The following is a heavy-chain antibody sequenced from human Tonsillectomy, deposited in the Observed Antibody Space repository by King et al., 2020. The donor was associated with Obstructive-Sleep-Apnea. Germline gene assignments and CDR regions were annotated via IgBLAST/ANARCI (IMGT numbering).Heavy chain of an antibody. CDR2: INTDGSTT. J-gene: IGHJ4*02. CDR1: GFTFSNYW. V-gene: IGHV3-74*01. CDR3: AREYYGSGSYYFRGDY. D-gene: IGHD3-10*01. Sequence: EVQLVESGGALVQPGGSLRLSCAASGFTFSNYWMHWVRQAPGKGLVWVSHINTDGSTTNYADSVKGRFTISRDNAKNTLYLQLNSLRAEDTAVYYCAREYYGSGSYYFRGDYWGQGTLVTVSS.